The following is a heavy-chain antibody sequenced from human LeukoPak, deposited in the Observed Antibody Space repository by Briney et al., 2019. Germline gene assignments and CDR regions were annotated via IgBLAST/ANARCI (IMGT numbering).Heavy chain of an antibody. CDR3: ARQTGSGLFILP. Sequence: PPETLSLTCTVSGVSISSSNSYWGWIRQPPGKGLEWIGSIYYSGNTYYNASLKCQVSISIDTSKNQFSLRLTSVTAADTAVYYCARQTGSGLFILPGGQGTLVTVSS. D-gene: IGHD3/OR15-3a*01. CDR2: IYYSGNT. V-gene: IGHV4-39*01. CDR1: GVSISSSNSY. J-gene: IGHJ4*02.